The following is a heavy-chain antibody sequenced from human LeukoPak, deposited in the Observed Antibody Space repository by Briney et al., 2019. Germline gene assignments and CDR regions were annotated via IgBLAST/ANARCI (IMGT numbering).Heavy chain of an antibody. CDR2: ISYDGSNK. Sequence: GRSLRLSCAASGFTFSDYAMHWVRQAPGKGLEWVAVISYDGSNKYYADSVKGRFTISRDNSKNTLYLQMSSLRAEDTAVYYCAKEISGPSPGMDVWGQGTTVTVSS. CDR3: AKEISGPSPGMDV. D-gene: IGHD3-10*01. V-gene: IGHV3-30*18. CDR1: GFTFSDYA. J-gene: IGHJ6*02.